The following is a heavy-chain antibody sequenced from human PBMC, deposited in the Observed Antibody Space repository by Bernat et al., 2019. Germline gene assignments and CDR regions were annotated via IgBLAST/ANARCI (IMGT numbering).Heavy chain of an antibody. CDR3: RGYGSASV. Sequence: EVQLVESGGNLVQPGGSLRLSCAVSGFTVSNNHLSWVRQAPGKGLDCISVIDNPGSTFYGDSMKGRFTISRDNAKNTLYLQMNSLRADDTAVYYCRGYGSASVWGQGTLVTVSS. CDR1: GFTVSNNH. J-gene: IGHJ4*02. CDR2: IDNPGST. V-gene: IGHV3-66*01. D-gene: IGHD2-15*01.